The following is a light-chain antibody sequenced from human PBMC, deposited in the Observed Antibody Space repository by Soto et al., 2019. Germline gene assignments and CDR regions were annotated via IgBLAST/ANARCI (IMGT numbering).Light chain of an antibody. V-gene: IGLV2-14*01. CDR3: SSYTTSGTLYV. Sequence: QSALTQPASVSGSPGQSITISCTGTSSDFGAYNYVSWYQQHPGKAPQLMIYDVSNQPSGVSDRFSGSKSGNTASLTISGLQAEDEADYYCSSYTTSGTLYVFGTGTKVTVL. CDR2: DVS. CDR1: SSDFGAYNY. J-gene: IGLJ1*01.